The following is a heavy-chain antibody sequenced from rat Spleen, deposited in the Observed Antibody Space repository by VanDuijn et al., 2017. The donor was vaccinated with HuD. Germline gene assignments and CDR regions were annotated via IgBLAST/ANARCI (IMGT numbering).Heavy chain of an antibody. CDR1: GFTFSDYG. V-gene: IGHV5-29*01. J-gene: IGHJ1*01. D-gene: IGHD2-2*01. CDR2: IIYDGIST. CDR3: ARAGYLRDWYFDF. Sequence: EVQLVESGGGLVQPGRSLKLSCAASGFTFSDYGMAWVRQAPTKGLEWVATIIYDGISTYYRDSVRGRFTISRDNTKNTLYLQMDNLRSEDTATYYCARAGYLRDWYFDFWGPGTMVTVSS.